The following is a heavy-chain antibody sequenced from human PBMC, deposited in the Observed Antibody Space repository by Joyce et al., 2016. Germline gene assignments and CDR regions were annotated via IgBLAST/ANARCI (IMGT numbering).Heavy chain of an antibody. Sequence: EVHLVESGGGLVKPGGSLRPSCAASGFTCSTYRMNWVRKAPGKGLEWISSINNSSNYIYYADSVKGRFTNTRDNAKNSLYLKMNSLRAEDTALYYCTGDRGYCSSTSCSYYGMDVWGQGTTVTVSS. D-gene: IGHD2-2*01. CDR3: TGDRGYCSSTSCSYYGMDV. J-gene: IGHJ6*02. CDR1: GFTCSTYR. CDR2: INNSSNYI. V-gene: IGHV3-21*01.